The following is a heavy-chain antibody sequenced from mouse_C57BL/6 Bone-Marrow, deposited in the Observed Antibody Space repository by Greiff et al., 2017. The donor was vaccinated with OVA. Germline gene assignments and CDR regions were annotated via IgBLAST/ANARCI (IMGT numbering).Heavy chain of an antibody. J-gene: IGHJ1*03. D-gene: IGHD1-1*01. Sequence: VQLVESGPGLVAPSQCLSITCTVSGFSLTSYAISWVRQPPGKGLEWLGVIWTGGGTTYNSALKSSLSISKDNSKSKVFLKMNSLQTDDTARYYCARNSPVGVYWYFDVWGTGTTVTGSS. CDR1: GFSLTSYA. CDR3: ARNSPVGVYWYFDV. V-gene: IGHV2-9-1*01. CDR2: IWTGGGT.